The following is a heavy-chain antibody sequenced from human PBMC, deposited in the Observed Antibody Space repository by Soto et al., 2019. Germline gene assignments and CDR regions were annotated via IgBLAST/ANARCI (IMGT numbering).Heavy chain of an antibody. D-gene: IGHD3-10*01. CDR1: GVSISSYY. J-gene: IGHJ4*02. CDR3: ASGYYYGSDFDY. V-gene: IGHV4-59*01. Sequence: PSETLSLTCTVSGVSISSYYWSWIRQPPGKGLEWIGYIYYSGSTNYNPSLKSRVTISVDTSKNQFSLKLSSVTAADTAVYYCASGYYYGSDFDYWGQGTLVTVSS. CDR2: IYYSGST.